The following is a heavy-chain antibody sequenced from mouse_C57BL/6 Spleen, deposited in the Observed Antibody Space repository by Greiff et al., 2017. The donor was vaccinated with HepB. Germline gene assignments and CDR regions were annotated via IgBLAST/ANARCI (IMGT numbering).Heavy chain of an antibody. J-gene: IGHJ2*01. V-gene: IGHV1-64*01. Sequence: QVQLQQPGAELVKPGASVKLSCKASGYTFTSYWMYWVKQRPGQGLEWIGMIHPNSGSTNYNEKFKSKATLTVDKSSSTAYMQLSSLTSEDSAVYYCARMITNRVFDYWGQGTTLTVSS. CDR2: IHPNSGST. CDR1: GYTFTSYW. D-gene: IGHD2-4*01. CDR3: ARMITNRVFDY.